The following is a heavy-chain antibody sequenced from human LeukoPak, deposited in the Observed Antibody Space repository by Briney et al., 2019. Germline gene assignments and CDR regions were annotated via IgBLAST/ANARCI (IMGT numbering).Heavy chain of an antibody. CDR2: ISAYNGNT. V-gene: IGHV1-18*01. D-gene: IGHD6-13*01. J-gene: IGHJ6*03. CDR3: ARDTLYSSSGGAGYYYMDV. CDR1: GYTFTSYG. Sequence: ASVKVSCKASGYTFTSYGISWVRQAPGQGLEWMGWISAYNGNTNYAQKLQGRVTMTTDTSTSTAYMELRSLRSDDTAVYYCARDTLYSSSGGAGYYYMDVWGKGTTVTVSS.